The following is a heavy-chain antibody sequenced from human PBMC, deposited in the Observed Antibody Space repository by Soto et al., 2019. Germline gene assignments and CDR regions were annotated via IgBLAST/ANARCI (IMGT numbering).Heavy chain of an antibody. CDR1: GYTLTELS. CDR3: ATPLMIRGYSGYEYYFDY. V-gene: IGHV1-24*01. Sequence: GASVKVSCKVSGYTLTELSMHWVRQAPGKGLEWMGGFDPEDGETIYAQKFQGRVTMTEDTSTDTAYMELGSLRSEDTAVYYCATPLMIRGYSGYEYYFDYWGQGTLVTVSS. J-gene: IGHJ4*02. D-gene: IGHD5-12*01. CDR2: FDPEDGET.